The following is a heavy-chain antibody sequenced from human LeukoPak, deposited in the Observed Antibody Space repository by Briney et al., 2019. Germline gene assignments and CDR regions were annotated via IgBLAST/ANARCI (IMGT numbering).Heavy chain of an antibody. CDR1: GYTFTNYY. J-gene: IGHJ4*02. Sequence: GASVKVSCKASGYTFTNYYMHWVRQAPGQGLEWMGIINPSDGYTSYAQRFQGRVTMTRDTSTSTVYMELSSLTSEDTAVYYCARGGASYGYGGFDYWGQGTLVTVSS. CDR3: ARGGASYGYGGFDY. V-gene: IGHV1-46*01. CDR2: INPSDGYT. D-gene: IGHD5-18*01.